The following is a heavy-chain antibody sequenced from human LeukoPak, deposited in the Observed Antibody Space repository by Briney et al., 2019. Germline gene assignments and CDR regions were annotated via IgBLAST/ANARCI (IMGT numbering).Heavy chain of an antibody. J-gene: IGHJ4*02. D-gene: IGHD1-20*01. CDR2: VYHSGST. V-gene: IGHV4-38-2*01. CDR3: VRFITGSIADY. CDR1: GYSISSGYH. Sequence: PSETLSLTCAVSGYSISSGYHWGWIRQPPGKGLEWLGSVYHSGSTFYNPSLRSRVTMSVGTSQNQFSLMLSSVTATDTAVYYCVRFITGSIADYWGQGTLVTVSS.